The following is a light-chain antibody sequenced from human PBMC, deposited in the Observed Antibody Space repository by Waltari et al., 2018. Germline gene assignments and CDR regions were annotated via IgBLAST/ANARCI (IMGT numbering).Light chain of an antibody. CDR2: DDG. V-gene: IGLV3-21*02. CDR3: QVWDSGSDHYV. Sequence: SYVLTQPPSVSVAPGPTPRTTCDGTRIRSKNVHLYQQKPGQAPLLVVHDDGDRPSGIPERFSGSNSGNTATLTISRVDAGDEADYYCQVWDSGSDHYVFGTVTKVTVL. CDR1: RIRSKN. J-gene: IGLJ1*01.